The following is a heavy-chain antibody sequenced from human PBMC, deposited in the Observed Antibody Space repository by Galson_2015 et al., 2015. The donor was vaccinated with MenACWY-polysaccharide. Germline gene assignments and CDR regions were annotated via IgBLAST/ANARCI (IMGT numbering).Heavy chain of an antibody. Sequence: YWIGWVRQMPGKGLEWMGVIFPGDSDTRYSPSFQGQVTISADKSISTAYLQWSSLKASDTAMYYCARPSYSSSWNPFDYWGQGTLVTVSS. J-gene: IGHJ4*02. CDR3: ARPSYSSSWNPFDY. V-gene: IGHV5-51*01. CDR2: IFPGDSDT. D-gene: IGHD6-13*01. CDR1: YW.